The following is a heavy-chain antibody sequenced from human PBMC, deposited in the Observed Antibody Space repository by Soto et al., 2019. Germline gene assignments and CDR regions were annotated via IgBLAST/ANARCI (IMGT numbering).Heavy chain of an antibody. V-gene: IGHV3-53*02. J-gene: IGHJ4*02. D-gene: IGHD3-10*01. CDR1: GFSVSTNY. Sequence: EVQLVETGGGLVQPGGSLRLSCAASGFSVSTNYLTWVRQAPGKGLERVSLIYSRGATYYADSVKGRFTIYRDNSENTLYLQMNSLRAEDTAVYYCARGYGTTYGFGYWGQGTLVTVSS. CDR2: IYSRGAT. CDR3: ARGYGTTYGFGY.